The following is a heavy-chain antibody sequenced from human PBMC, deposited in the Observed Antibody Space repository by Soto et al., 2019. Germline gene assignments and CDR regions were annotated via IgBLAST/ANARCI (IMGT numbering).Heavy chain of an antibody. CDR1: GYSFTSYW. D-gene: IGHD2-15*01. CDR3: ARHGKADTNYYYYGMDV. J-gene: IGHJ6*02. V-gene: IGHV5-10-1*01. CDR2: IDPSDSYT. Sequence: GESLKISCKGSGYSFTSYWISWVRQMPGKGLEWMGRIDPSDSYTNYSPSFQGHVTISADKSISTAYLQWSSLKASDTAMYYFARHGKADTNYYYYGMDVWGQGTTVTVSS.